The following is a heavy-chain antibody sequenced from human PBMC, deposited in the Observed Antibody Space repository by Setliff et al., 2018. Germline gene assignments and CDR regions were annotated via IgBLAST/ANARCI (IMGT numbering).Heavy chain of an antibody. J-gene: IGHJ6*03. D-gene: IGHD2-15*01. Sequence: ASVKVSCKASGYTFSNYGISWVRQAPGQGLEWMGWISAYNGYIIYAQKLQGRVTMTTDTSTSTAYMELRRLKSDDTAVYYCARGEHIVSGDFYHYIDVWGKGTTVTVSS. CDR1: GYTFSNYG. V-gene: IGHV1-18*01. CDR3: ARGEHIVSGDFYHYIDV. CDR2: ISAYNGYI.